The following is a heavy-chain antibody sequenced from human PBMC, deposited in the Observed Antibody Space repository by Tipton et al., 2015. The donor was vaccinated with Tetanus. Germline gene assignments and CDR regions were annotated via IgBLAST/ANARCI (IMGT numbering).Heavy chain of an antibody. Sequence: QSGAEVKKPGASVKVSCKASGYTFTGYYMHWVRQAPGQGLEWMGWIDPNSGGTNYAQKFQGRVTMTRDTSISTAYMEPSRLRSDDTAVYYCARLTGHSMDVVDYYYFGMDVWGQGTKVTVSS. CDR1: GYTFTGYY. CDR2: IDPNSGGT. V-gene: IGHV1-2*02. J-gene: IGHJ6*02. D-gene: IGHD2-21*01. CDR3: ARLTGHSMDVVDYYYFGMDV.